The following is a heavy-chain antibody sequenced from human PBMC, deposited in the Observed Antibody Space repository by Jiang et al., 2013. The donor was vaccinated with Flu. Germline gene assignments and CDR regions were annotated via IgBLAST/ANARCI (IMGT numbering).Heavy chain of an antibody. Sequence: GSGLVKPSQTLSLTCTVSGGSISSGSYYWSWIRQPAGKGLEWIGRIYTSGSTNYNPSLKSRVTISVDTSKNQFSLKLSSVTAADTAVYYCARGGVDSSWYVDWFDPWGQGTLVTVSS. J-gene: IGHJ5*02. CDR2: IYTSGST. V-gene: IGHV4-61*02. D-gene: IGHD6-13*01. CDR1: GGSISSGSYY. CDR3: ARGGVDSSWYVDWFDP.